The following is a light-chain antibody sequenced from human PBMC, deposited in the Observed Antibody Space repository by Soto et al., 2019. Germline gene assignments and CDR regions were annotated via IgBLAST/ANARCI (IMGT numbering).Light chain of an antibody. Sequence: DIQMTLSLSSLSASIGDRVSFTCQASQDISKFLNWYQHKPGQAPSLLIYDASKSHFGVPSRFSGSGSGTDFTFTISSLQPEDNATYYCQQYENRPYTFGPGTKVDIK. CDR2: DAS. J-gene: IGKJ3*01. CDR1: QDISKF. V-gene: IGKV1-33*01. CDR3: QQYENRPYT.